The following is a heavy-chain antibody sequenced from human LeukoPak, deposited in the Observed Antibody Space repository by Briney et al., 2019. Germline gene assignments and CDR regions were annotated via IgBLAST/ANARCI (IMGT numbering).Heavy chain of an antibody. Sequence: ASVEVSCKASGYTFTGYYMHWVRQAPGQGLEWMGRINPNSGGTNYAQKFQGRVTMTRDMSISTAYMELSRLRSDDTAVYYCARIASYSMDYWGQGTLVTVSS. CDR1: GYTFTGYY. CDR3: ARIASYSMDY. D-gene: IGHD4-11*01. V-gene: IGHV1-2*06. CDR2: INPNSGGT. J-gene: IGHJ4*02.